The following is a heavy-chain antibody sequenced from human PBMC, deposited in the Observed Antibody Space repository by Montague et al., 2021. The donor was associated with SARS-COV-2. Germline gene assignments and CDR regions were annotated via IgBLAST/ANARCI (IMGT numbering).Heavy chain of an antibody. CDR3: VRDVGLRFSGGAMDV. D-gene: IGHD3-3*01. CDR1: GGSMISGGYY. V-gene: IGHV4-31*03. Sequence: TLSLTCNVSGGSMISGGYYWSWIRQPPGKGLEWIGYVYSGGTTYYNPSLKSRVTISEDMSKNQFSLRLTSVTAADTAVYYCVRDVGLRFSGGAMDVWGQGTTVTVSS. J-gene: IGHJ6*02. CDR2: VYSGGTT.